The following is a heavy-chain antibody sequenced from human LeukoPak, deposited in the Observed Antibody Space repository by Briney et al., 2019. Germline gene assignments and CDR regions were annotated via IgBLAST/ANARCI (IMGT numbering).Heavy chain of an antibody. J-gene: IGHJ3*02. V-gene: IGHV1-2*02. Sequence: GASVKVSCKAAGYTVTGYYMHWVRQAPGQGLEWMGWINPNSGGTNYAQKFQGRVTMTRDTSISTAYMELSRLRSDDTAVYYCARSYCSGGSCYPIYAFDIWGQGTMVTVSS. D-gene: IGHD2-15*01. CDR3: ARSYCSGGSCYPIYAFDI. CDR2: INPNSGGT. CDR1: GYTVTGYY.